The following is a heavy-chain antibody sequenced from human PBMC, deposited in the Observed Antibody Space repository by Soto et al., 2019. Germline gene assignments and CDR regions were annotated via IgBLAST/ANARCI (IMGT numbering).Heavy chain of an antibody. CDR2: IYHSGST. Sequence: PSETLSLTCAVSGGSIISGGYSWSWIRQPPGKGLEWIGYIYHSGSTYYNSSLKPRVSISVDRSKNQFSLKLKSVTETDTAVYYCARVKVGDLFRFNWFFDLWGRGTLVTVSS. CDR3: ARVKVGDLFRFNWFFDL. V-gene: IGHV4-30-2*01. J-gene: IGHJ2*01. D-gene: IGHD3-3*01. CDR1: GGSIISGGYS.